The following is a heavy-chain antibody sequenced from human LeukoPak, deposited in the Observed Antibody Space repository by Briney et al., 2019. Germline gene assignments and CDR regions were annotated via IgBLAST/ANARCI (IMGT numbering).Heavy chain of an antibody. Sequence: GGSLRLSCAASGFTFNNFALSWVRQAPEKGLEWVATIIGRGGSSSHAASVKGRFTISRDNSNNTLYLHMGSLRADDTAVYYCAKHPGPYGGNPFNSWGLGMLVTVSS. V-gene: IGHV3-23*01. J-gene: IGHJ4*02. CDR2: IIGRGGSS. CDR1: GFTFNNFA. D-gene: IGHD4-23*01. CDR3: AKHPGPYGGNPFNS.